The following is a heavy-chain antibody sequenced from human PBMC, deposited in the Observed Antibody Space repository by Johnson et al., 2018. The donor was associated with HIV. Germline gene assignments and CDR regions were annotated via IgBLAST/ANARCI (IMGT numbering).Heavy chain of an antibody. D-gene: IGHD3-16*01. CDR2: ISTSGSNI. Sequence: QVQLVESGGGVVQPGRSLRLSCTASGFTFSDFYMSWIRQAPGKGLEWVSYISTSGSNIYYADSVRGRFTISRDNAKNSLYLQMNSLRAEDTALYYCAKDRGTDDAFDIWGQGTMVTVSS. V-gene: IGHV3-11*01. CDR3: AKDRGTDDAFDI. J-gene: IGHJ3*02. CDR1: GFTFSDFY.